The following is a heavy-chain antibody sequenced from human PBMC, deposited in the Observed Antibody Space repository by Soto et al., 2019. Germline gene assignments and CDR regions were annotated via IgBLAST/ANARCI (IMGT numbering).Heavy chain of an antibody. Sequence: GGSLRLSCAASGFTFSSYWMHWVRQAPGKGLVWASCINSDGSSTSYADSVKGRFTISRDNAKNTLYLQMNSLRAEDTAVYYCAINGIYYDSSGYYYEFDYWGQGTLVTVSS. D-gene: IGHD3-22*01. V-gene: IGHV3-74*01. CDR1: GFTFSSYW. J-gene: IGHJ4*02. CDR2: INSDGSST. CDR3: AINGIYYDSSGYYYEFDY.